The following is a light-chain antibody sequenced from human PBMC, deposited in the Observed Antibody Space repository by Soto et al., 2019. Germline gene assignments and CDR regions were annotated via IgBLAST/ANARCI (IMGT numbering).Light chain of an antibody. V-gene: IGKV1-39*01. CDR1: QSIHTY. CDR3: QQSYTIPLT. CDR2: AAS. Sequence: DIQLTQSPSSLSASVGDRVTINCRASQSIHTYLHWYQQRPGKAPMLLIYAASTLQTGVPSRFSGSGSGTDFNLTVSSLQPEDFATYLCQQSYTIPLTFGGGTKVEIK. J-gene: IGKJ4*01.